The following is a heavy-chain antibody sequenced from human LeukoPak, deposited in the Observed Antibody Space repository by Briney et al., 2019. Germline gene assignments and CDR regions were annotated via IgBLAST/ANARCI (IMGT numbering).Heavy chain of an antibody. D-gene: IGHD2-2*01. Sequence: GGSLRLSCAASEFTFSSYEMNWVRQAPGKGLEWVSSISSSSSYIYYADSVKGRFTISRDNAKNSLYLQMNSLRAEDTAVYYCASGGDIVVVPAALGDYWGQGTLVTVSS. CDR3: ASGGDIVVVPAALGDY. CDR1: EFTFSSYE. J-gene: IGHJ4*02. CDR2: ISSSSSYI. V-gene: IGHV3-21*01.